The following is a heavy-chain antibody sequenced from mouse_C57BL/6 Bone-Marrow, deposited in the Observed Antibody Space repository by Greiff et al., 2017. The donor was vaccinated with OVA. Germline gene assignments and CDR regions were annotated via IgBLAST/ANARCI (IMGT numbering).Heavy chain of an antibody. Sequence: QVQLQQSGAELMKPGASVKLSCKATGYTFTGYWIEWVKQRPGHGLEWIGEILPGSGSTNYNEKFKGKATFTADKSSSTAYMQLNSLTSEDSAVYFCARRAAQAYYAMDYWGQGTSVTVSS. CDR2: ILPGSGST. CDR1: GYTFTGYW. J-gene: IGHJ4*01. CDR3: ARRAAQAYYAMDY. D-gene: IGHD3-2*02. V-gene: IGHV1-9*01.